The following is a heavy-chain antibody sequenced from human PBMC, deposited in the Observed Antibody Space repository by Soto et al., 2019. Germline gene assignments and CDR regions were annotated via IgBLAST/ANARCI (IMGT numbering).Heavy chain of an antibody. CDR1: GFAFSSYG. CDR2: ISHDGSNK. CDR3: ARDLGYYDSSGFDY. V-gene: IGHV3-30*03. J-gene: IGHJ4*02. D-gene: IGHD3-22*01. Sequence: GGSLRLSCAASGFAFSSYGIHWVRQAPGKGLQWVALISHDGSNKYYADSVKGRFSISRDNAKNSLYLQMNSLRAEDTAVYYCARDLGYYDSSGFDYWGQGTLVTVSS.